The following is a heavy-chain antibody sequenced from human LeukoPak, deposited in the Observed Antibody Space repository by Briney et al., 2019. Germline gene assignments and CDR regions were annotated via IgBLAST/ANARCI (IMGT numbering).Heavy chain of an antibody. CDR3: ARAILTGYYVAYYYYYYGMDV. Sequence: GGSLGLSCAASGFTFSSYGMHWVRQAPGKGLEWVAVIWYDGSNKYYADSVKGRFTISRDNSKNTLYLQMNSLRAEDTAVYYCARAILTGYYVAYYYYYYGMDVWGKGTTVTVSS. D-gene: IGHD3-9*01. J-gene: IGHJ6*04. CDR1: GFTFSSYG. V-gene: IGHV3-33*01. CDR2: IWYDGSNK.